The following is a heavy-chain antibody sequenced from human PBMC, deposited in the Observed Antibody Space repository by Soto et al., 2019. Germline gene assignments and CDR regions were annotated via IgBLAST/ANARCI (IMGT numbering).Heavy chain of an antibody. D-gene: IGHD2-8*01. CDR2: IIPIFGTA. CDR3: ARSGTNGVKGNRLDP. Sequence: SVKPSSKAPGSTFSSYAIRWVRPAPAQELEWMGGIIPIFGTANYAQKFQGRVTITADESTSTAYMELSSLRSEDTAVYYCARSGTNGVKGNRLDPCAQGSLVIASS. V-gene: IGHV1-69*13. J-gene: IGHJ5*02. CDR1: GSTFSSYA.